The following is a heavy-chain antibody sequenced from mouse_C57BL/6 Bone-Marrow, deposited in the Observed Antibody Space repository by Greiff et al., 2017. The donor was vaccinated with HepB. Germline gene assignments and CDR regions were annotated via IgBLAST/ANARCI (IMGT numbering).Heavy chain of an antibody. CDR3: ARISDIYYGYDEDAMDY. Sequence: QVTLKVSGPGILQPSQTLSLTCSFSGFSLSTFGMGVGWIRQPSGKGLEWLAHIWWDDDKYYNPALKSRLTISKDTSKNQVFLKIANVDTADTATFYCARISDIYYGYDEDAMDYWGQGTSVTVSS. CDR2: IWWDDDK. CDR1: GFSLSTFGMG. V-gene: IGHV8-8*01. D-gene: IGHD2-2*01. J-gene: IGHJ4*01.